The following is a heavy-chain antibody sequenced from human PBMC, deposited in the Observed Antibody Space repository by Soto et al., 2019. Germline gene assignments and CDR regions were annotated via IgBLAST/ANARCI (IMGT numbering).Heavy chain of an antibody. CDR2: MNPNSGNT. CDR1: GYTFTSYD. Sequence: ASVKVSCKASGYTFTSYDINWLRQATGQVLEWMGWMNPNSGNTGYAQKFQGRVTMTRNTSISTAYMELSSLRSEDTAVYYCVRGTYYDFWSGYYGAPGFDPWGQGTLVTVSS. V-gene: IGHV1-8*01. J-gene: IGHJ5*02. D-gene: IGHD3-3*01. CDR3: VRGTYYDFWSGYYGAPGFDP.